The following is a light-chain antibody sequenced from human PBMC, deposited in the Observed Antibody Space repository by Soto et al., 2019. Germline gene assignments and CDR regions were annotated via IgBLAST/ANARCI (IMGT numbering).Light chain of an antibody. CDR1: QGIRND. CDR2: AAS. CDR3: LQDNSYPLT. V-gene: IGKV1-6*01. J-gene: IGKJ4*01. Sequence: AIQMTQSPSSLSASVGDRFTITCVASQGIRNDLGWYQQKPGKAPNLLIYAASSLQGGVPSRFSGSGPGTDFTLTISSLQPEDFATYYCLQDNSYPLTFGGGTKVDIK.